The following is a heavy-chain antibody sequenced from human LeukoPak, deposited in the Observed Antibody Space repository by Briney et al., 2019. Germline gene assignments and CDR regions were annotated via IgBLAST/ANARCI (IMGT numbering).Heavy chain of an antibody. D-gene: IGHD3-22*01. CDR3: AKHDSSSDF. V-gene: IGHV3-30*02. CDR2: IRSDGSDT. CDR1: GFIFSSYG. J-gene: IGHJ4*02. Sequence: PGGSLRLSCAASGFIFSSYGMQWVRQPPGKGLEWVAFIRSDGSDTYSAASVKGRFSISRDNSKNTLWVKMNSLRAEDTAVYYCAKHDSSSDFWGQGTLVTVSS.